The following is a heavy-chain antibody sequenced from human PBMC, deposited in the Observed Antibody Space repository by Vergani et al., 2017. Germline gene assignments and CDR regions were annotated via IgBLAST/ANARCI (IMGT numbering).Heavy chain of an antibody. CDR3: ARSALNYYDSSGYSDY. D-gene: IGHD3-22*01. CDR1: GYTFTSYT. J-gene: IGHJ4*02. V-gene: IGHV7-4-1*02. Sequence: QVQLVQSGAEVKKPGASVKVSCKASGYTFTSYTLNWVRQAPGQGLEWMGWIKTNTGNPTYAQDFTGRFVFSLDTSVSTAYLQISSLRAEDTAVYYCARSALNYYDSSGYSDYWGQGTLVTVSS. CDR2: IKTNTGNP.